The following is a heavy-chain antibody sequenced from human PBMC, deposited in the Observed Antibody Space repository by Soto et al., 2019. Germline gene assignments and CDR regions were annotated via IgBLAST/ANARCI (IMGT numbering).Heavy chain of an antibody. Sequence: WETLSLTCTVSGDSISRSDYYWGWIRHLPGKGLEWMGSLFYRATAYYNPSPRSRVTMFIDSSKNHFSLKLTSVTAADTAVYYCARHLVVATTTYNCFDVCGQGALVPVSS. V-gene: IGHV4-39*01. CDR3: ARHLVVATTTYNCFDV. D-gene: IGHD2-15*01. J-gene: IGHJ5*02. CDR1: GDSISRSDYY. CDR2: LFYRATA.